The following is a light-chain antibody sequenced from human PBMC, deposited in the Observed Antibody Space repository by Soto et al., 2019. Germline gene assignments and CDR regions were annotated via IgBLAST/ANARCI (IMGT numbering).Light chain of an antibody. CDR3: SSYATMGTYV. Sequence: QSMLTHPASVSGSPGQSITISCTGTSSDVGRYDYVSWYXXHPGKAPKLMVSEVSHRPSGVSNRFSGSKSGNTASLTISGLQAEDEADYYCSSYATMGTYVFGAGTKVTVL. CDR1: SSDVGRYDY. CDR2: EVS. V-gene: IGLV2-14*01. J-gene: IGLJ1*01.